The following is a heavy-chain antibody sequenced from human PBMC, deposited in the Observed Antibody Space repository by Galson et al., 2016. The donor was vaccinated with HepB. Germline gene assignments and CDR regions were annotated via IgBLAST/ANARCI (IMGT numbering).Heavy chain of an antibody. V-gene: IGHV3-30*18. CDR3: AKRFGGSRSPYYFDY. J-gene: IGHJ4*02. CDR1: GFTFSRSD. D-gene: IGHD3-16*01. Sequence: SLRLSCAASGFTFSRSDMYWVRQAPGKGLEWVAVTSYDGSNEYYADSVKGRFAISRDNPKNTLYLQVNSLRVDDTAVYYCAKRFGGSRSPYYFDYWGQGTLVTVSS. CDR2: TSYDGSNE.